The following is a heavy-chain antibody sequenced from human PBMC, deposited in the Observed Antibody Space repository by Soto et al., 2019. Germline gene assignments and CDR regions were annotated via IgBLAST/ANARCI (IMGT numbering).Heavy chain of an antibody. V-gene: IGHV4-39*01. CDR2: IYYSDKT. J-gene: IGHJ4*02. Sequence: PSETLSLTCSLSGASITSTTYFWAWIRQPPGKGLEWVGSIYYSDKTHYNPSLKSRTTISVDRSRNQFSLQVSSVTAADTAVYYCAKNLPRTGRFDYWGRGTVVTVSS. CDR1: GASITSTTYF. CDR3: AKNLPRTGRFDY.